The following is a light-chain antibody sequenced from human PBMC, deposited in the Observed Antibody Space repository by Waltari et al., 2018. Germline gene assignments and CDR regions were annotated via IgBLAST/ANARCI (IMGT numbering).Light chain of an antibody. Sequence: DIQMTQSPYSVSASVGDRVTIPCRASQGISSLIAWYQPRPGKAPNLLIYAVSSLQSGVPSRFTGGGSGTDFTLTISSLQPEDFATYYCQQANSFPLFGGGTKVEIK. J-gene: IGKJ4*01. CDR2: AVS. CDR1: QGISSL. V-gene: IGKV1-12*01. CDR3: QQANSFPL.